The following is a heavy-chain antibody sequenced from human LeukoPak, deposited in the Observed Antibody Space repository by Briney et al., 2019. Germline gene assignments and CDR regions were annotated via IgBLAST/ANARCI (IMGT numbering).Heavy chain of an antibody. CDR2: INHSGST. J-gene: IGHJ6*04. CDR3: ARRPFYYYDSSGYYPRGRAFDI. CDR1: GGSFSGYY. D-gene: IGHD3-22*01. V-gene: IGHV4-34*01. Sequence: SETLSLTCAVYGGSFSGYYWSWIRQPPGKGLEWIGEINHSGSTNYNPSLKSRVTISVDTSKNQFSLKLSSVTAADTAVYYCARRPFYYYDSSGYYPRGRAFDIWGKGTTVTVSS.